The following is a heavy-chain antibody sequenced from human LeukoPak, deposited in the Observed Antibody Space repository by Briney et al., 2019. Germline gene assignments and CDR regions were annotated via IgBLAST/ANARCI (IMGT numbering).Heavy chain of an antibody. V-gene: IGHV3-74*01. CDR2: FNSDGRST. CDR3: ARVGFDGSGSYYPPYYYYYGMDV. J-gene: IGHJ6*02. D-gene: IGHD3-10*01. Sequence: GGSLRLSCAASGFTFSTYWMHWVRQAPGKGLVWVSRFNSDGRSTYYADSVKGRFTISRDNAKNTLYLQMNSLRAEDTAVYYCARVGFDGSGSYYPPYYYYYGMDVWGQGTTVTVSS. CDR1: GFTFSTYW.